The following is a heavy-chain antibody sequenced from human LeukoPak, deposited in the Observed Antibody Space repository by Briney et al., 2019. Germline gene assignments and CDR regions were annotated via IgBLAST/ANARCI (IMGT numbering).Heavy chain of an antibody. CDR2: IVVGSGNT. V-gene: IGHV1-58*01. D-gene: IGHD1-26*01. CDR3: AAGEWELLGDYFDY. Sequence: AASVKVSCKASGFTFTSSAVQWVRQARGRRLEWIGWIVVGSGNTNYAQKFQERVTITRDMSTSTAYMELSSLRSEDTAVYYCAAGEWELLGDYFDYWGQGTLVTVSS. CDR1: GFTFTSSA. J-gene: IGHJ4*02.